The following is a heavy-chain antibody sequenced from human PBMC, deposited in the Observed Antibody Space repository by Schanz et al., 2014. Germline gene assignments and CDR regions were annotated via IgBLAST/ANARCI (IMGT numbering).Heavy chain of an antibody. D-gene: IGHD3-3*01. J-gene: IGHJ4*02. V-gene: IGHV1-18*01. CDR1: GYIFINSG. CDR2: ISVYNHNK. Sequence: QIQLVQSGPEVKKPGATVKVSCKASGYIFINSGISWVRQAPGQGLEWMGWISVYNHNKEYDQKFQGRVTMTTDTSTSTAYIALTDLRSDDTAVYYCARDRRFVDRDDLYYFDSWGQGTLVTVSS. CDR3: ARDRRFVDRDDLYYFDS.